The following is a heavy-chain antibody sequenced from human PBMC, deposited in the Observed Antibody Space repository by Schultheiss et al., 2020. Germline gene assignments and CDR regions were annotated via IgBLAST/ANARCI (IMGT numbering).Heavy chain of an antibody. J-gene: IGHJ4*02. CDR3: ARLNANCTRTSCYYYFDY. V-gene: IGHV5-10-1*01. CDR1: GYSFTSYW. Sequence: GESLQISFKGSGYSFTSYWISWVRQMPGKGLEWMGRIDPTDSYTNYSPSFQGHVTLSTDKSISTAYLQWTSLRASDTAMYYCARLNANCTRTSCYYYFDYWGQGALVTVSS. D-gene: IGHD2-2*01. CDR2: IDPTDSYT.